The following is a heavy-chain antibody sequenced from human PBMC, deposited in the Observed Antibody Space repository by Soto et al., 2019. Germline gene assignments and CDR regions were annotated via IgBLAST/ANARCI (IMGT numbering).Heavy chain of an antibody. D-gene: IGHD1-1*01. CDR1: GFIISDYG. CDR3: VRWNGFGDR. Sequence: EVQLLDSGGGLVQPGGSLRLSCAVSGFIISDYGVTWVRQAPGKGLEWVSGFSGGGGGTFYADSVKGRFTISRDDPKNTAYLQMNSLGAADTAVYYCVRWNGFGDRWGQGTLVTVSS. CDR2: FSGGGGGT. J-gene: IGHJ5*02. V-gene: IGHV3-23*01.